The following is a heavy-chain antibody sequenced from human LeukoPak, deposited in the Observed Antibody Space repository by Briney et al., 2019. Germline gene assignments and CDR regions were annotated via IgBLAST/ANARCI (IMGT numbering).Heavy chain of an antibody. CDR2: IYYSGST. D-gene: IGHD2-2*01. CDR3: ASRGVSYCSSTSCYARGGYFDY. Sequence: PSETLSLTCTVSGGSISSSSYYWGWIRQPPGKGLEWIGSIYYSGSTYYNPSLKSRVTISVDTSKNQFSLKLSSVTAADTAVYYCASRGVSYCSSTSCYARGGYFDYWGQGTLVTVSS. J-gene: IGHJ4*02. V-gene: IGHV4-39*01. CDR1: GGSISSSSYY.